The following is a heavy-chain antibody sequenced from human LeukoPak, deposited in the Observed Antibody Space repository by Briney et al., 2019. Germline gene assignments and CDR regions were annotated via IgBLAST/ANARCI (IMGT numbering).Heavy chain of an antibody. CDR1: GYTFTSYG. J-gene: IGHJ3*02. CDR3: AWSALGYSGSYYAFDI. V-gene: IGHV1-18*01. Sequence: ASVKVSCKASGYTFTSYGISWVRQAPGQVLEWMGWIIPYIGNTNYAQKLQGRVTMTTDTSTSTAYMELRSLRSDDTAVHYCAWSALGYSGSYYAFDISGEGTMVTVSS. CDR2: IIPYIGNT. D-gene: IGHD5-12*01.